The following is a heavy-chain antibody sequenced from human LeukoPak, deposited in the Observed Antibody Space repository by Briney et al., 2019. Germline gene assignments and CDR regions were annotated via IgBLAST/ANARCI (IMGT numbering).Heavy chain of an antibody. CDR1: GGTFSSYT. V-gene: IGHV1-69*02. Sequence: ASVKVPCKASGGTFSSYTIGWVRQAPGQGLEWMGRIIPILGIANYAQKFQGRVTITADKSTSTAYMELSSLRSEDTAVFYCARGHQPPYYGMDVWGQGTTVTVSS. CDR3: ARGHQPPYYGMDV. CDR2: IIPILGIA. J-gene: IGHJ6*02.